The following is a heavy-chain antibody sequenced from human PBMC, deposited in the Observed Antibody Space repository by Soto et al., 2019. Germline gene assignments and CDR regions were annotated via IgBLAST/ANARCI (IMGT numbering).Heavy chain of an antibody. J-gene: IGHJ4*02. CDR3: AKGRSSMIVVVMDY. V-gene: IGHV3-9*01. Sequence: EVQLVESGGALVQPGRSRKLSWEASGFNFDDSAMNWVRQVPGKGRGWVSGITWNSGHILYADSVKGRFTISRDNAKKSLYLELNSLRPEDTALYYCAKGRSSMIVVVMDYWGQGTPVTVSS. D-gene: IGHD3-22*01. CDR1: GFNFDDSA. CDR2: ITWNSGHI.